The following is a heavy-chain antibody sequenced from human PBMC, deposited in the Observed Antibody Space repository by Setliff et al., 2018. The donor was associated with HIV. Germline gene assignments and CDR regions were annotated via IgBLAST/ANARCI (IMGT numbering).Heavy chain of an antibody. Sequence: GGSLRLSCAASGFPFSTYAMNGVRQAPGKGLEWVSAISDSGDNTYYADSVKGRFTISRDNSRDTLYLQMNSLRVEDTAVYFCAKTIAALDYWGQGTLVTVSS. D-gene: IGHD6-13*01. CDR1: GFPFSTYA. V-gene: IGHV3-23*01. J-gene: IGHJ4*02. CDR3: AKTIAALDY. CDR2: ISDSGDNT.